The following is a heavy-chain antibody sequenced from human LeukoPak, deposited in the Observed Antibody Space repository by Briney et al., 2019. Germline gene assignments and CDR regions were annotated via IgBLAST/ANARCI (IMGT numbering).Heavy chain of an antibody. CDR3: ARDDGSGMVYYFDY. D-gene: IGHD3-10*01. Sequence: PSETLSLTCAVYGGSFSGYYWSWIRQPPGKGLEWIGEINHSGSTNYNPSPKSRVTISVDTSKKQFSLKLTSVTAADTAVYYCARDDGSGMVYYFDYWGQGTLVTVSS. V-gene: IGHV4-34*01. J-gene: IGHJ4*02. CDR2: INHSGST. CDR1: GGSFSGYY.